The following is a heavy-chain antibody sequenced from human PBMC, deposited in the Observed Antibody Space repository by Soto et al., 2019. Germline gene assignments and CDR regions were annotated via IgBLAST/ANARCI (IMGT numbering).Heavy chain of an antibody. J-gene: IGHJ5*02. Sequence: GGSLRLSCAASGFTFSSYSMNWVRQAPGKGLEWVSYISSSSSTIYYADSVKGRFTISRDNAKNPLYLQMNSLRAEDTAVYYCAAEATILNWFDPWGQGTLVTVSS. CDR1: GFTFSSYS. D-gene: IGHD5-12*01. CDR2: ISSSSSTI. V-gene: IGHV3-48*01. CDR3: AAEATILNWFDP.